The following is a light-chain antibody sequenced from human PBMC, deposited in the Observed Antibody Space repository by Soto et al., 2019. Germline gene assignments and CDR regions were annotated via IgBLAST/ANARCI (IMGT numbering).Light chain of an antibody. CDR2: EVN. J-gene: IGLJ1*01. CDR1: SSDVGAYNY. Sequence: QSALTQPPSASGSPGQSVTISCTGTSSDVGAYNYVSWYQQHPGKAPKLMISEVNKRPSGVPDRFSGSKSGNTASRTVSGLQPEDEADYYCSPYGGPNNSNYVFGTVTKLTVL. V-gene: IGLV2-8*01. CDR3: SPYGGPNNSNYV.